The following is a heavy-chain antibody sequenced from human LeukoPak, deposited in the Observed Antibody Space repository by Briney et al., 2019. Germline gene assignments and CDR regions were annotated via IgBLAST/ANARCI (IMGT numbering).Heavy chain of an antibody. CDR3: ARDKREGGMDG. Sequence: GGSLRLSCAASAFTFSNYDMHWVRQAPGKGLEWVSAISTAGDTDYPESVKGRFTISRDNAKSSLYLQMNNLRAGDTAVYYCARDKREGGMDGWGQGTTVTVSS. J-gene: IGHJ6*02. V-gene: IGHV3-13*01. CDR1: AFTFSNYD. CDR2: ISTAGDT.